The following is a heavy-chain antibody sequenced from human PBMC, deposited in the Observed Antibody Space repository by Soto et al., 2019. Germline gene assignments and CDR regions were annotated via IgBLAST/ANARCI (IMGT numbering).Heavy chain of an antibody. Sequence: GGSLRLPYAAAELYFVGNARNRVRQDPGKGLEWVSGNNGSGGSTYYADSVKGRFTISRDNAKNTLSLQLNSLRAEDTAVYYFAREYREIGILSDYWFFDLWGRGTLVTVSS. CDR2: NNGSGGST. V-gene: IGHV3-23*01. D-gene: IGHD1-20*01. J-gene: IGHJ2*01. CDR1: ELYFVGNA. CDR3: AREYREIGILSDYWFFDL.